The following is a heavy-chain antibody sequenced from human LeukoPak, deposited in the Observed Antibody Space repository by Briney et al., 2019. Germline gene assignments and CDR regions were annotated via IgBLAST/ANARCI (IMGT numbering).Heavy chain of an antibody. CDR3: AKTIVGATTASASFDY. V-gene: IGHV3-30*18. D-gene: IGHD1-26*01. Sequence: GGSLRLSCAASGFTFSNYGMHWVRQAPGKGLDWVAFISYDGSNKDCADSVKGRCTISRDNSKNTLYLQMNSLRAEDTAVYYCAKTIVGATTASASFDYWGQGTLVTVSS. CDR2: ISYDGSNK. J-gene: IGHJ4*02. CDR1: GFTFSNYG.